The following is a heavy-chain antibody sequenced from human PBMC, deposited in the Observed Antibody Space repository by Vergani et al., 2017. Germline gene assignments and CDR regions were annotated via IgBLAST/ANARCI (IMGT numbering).Heavy chain of an antibody. CDR1: GDSISSGSYY. CDR2: IYTSGST. D-gene: IGHD3-3*01. CDR3: ARDRYFWSGYSSYYYYYMDV. V-gene: IGHV4-61*02. J-gene: IGHJ6*03. Sequence: QVQLQESGPGLVKPSETLSLTCTVSGDSISSGSYYWSWIRQPAGKGLEWIGRIYTSGSTNYNPSLKSRVTMSVDTSKNQFSLKLSSVTAADTAVYYCARDRYFWSGYSSYYYYYMDVWGK.